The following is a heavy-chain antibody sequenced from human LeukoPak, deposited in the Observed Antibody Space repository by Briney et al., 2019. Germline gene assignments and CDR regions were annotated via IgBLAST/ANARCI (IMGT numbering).Heavy chain of an antibody. Sequence: SETRSLTCTVSGGSISSYYWSWIRQPPGKGLEWIGYIYYSGSTNYNPSLKSRVTISVDTSKNQFSLKLSSVTAADTAVYYCARRARSDYYYGMDVWGQGTTVTVSS. CDR3: ARRARSDYYYGMDV. CDR1: GGSISSYY. J-gene: IGHJ6*02. V-gene: IGHV4-59*08. CDR2: IYYSGST.